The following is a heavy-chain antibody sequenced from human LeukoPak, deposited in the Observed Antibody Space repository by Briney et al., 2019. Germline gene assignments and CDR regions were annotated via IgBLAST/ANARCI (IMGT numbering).Heavy chain of an antibody. CDR1: GFTFDDYA. D-gene: IGHD3-10*01. J-gene: IGHJ6*03. CDR3: ARSRFPYYRLSGADYYYMDV. V-gene: IGHV3-9*03. CDR2: ISWNSGSI. Sequence: GRSLRLSCAASGFTFDDYAMHWVRQAPGKGLEWVSGISWNSGSIGYADSVKGRFTISRDNAKNSLYLQMSSLRAEDMALYYCARSRFPYYRLSGADYYYMDVWAKGTTVTVSS.